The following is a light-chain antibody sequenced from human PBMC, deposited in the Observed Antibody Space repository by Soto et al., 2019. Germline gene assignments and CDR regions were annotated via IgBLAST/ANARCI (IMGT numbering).Light chain of an antibody. CDR1: QSVSSY. J-gene: IGKJ2*01. CDR2: DAS. V-gene: IGKV3-11*01. CDR3: QQRSHWPPMYT. Sequence: EIVLTQSPATLSLSPGEXATLSCRASQSVSSYLAWYQQKPGQAPRLLIYDASNRATGIPARFSGSGSGTDFTLTISSLEPEDFAVYYCQQRSHWPPMYTFGQGTKVDIK.